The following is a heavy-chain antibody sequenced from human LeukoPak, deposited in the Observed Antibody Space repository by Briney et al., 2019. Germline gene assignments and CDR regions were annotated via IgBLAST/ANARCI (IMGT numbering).Heavy chain of an antibody. CDR2: IYPTDSDT. Sequence: GESLKISCSVSGYSFPNYWIAWVRQTPGKGLEWIGIIYPTDSDTRYSPSFQGQVTISADDSTAYLQWSSLKTSDTAIYYCARQGDGRDGYSSPYYLDDWGQGNLLTVSS. V-gene: IGHV5-51*01. CDR3: ARQGDGRDGYSSPYYLDD. D-gene: IGHD5-24*01. CDR1: GYSFPNYW. J-gene: IGHJ4*02.